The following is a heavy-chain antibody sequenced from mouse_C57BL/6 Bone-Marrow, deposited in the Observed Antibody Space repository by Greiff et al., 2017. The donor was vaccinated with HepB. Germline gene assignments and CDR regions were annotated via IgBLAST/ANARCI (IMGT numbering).Heavy chain of an antibody. CDR1: GYTFTSYG. CDR2: IYPRSGNT. J-gene: IGHJ1*03. Sequence: VMLVESGAELARPGASVKLSCKASGYTFTSYGISWVKQRTGQGLEWIGEIYPRSGNTYYNEKFKGKATLTADKSSSTAYMELRSLTSEDSAVYFCARGLITTGGYFDVWGTGTTVTVSS. V-gene: IGHV1-81*01. D-gene: IGHD1-1*01. CDR3: ARGLITTGGYFDV.